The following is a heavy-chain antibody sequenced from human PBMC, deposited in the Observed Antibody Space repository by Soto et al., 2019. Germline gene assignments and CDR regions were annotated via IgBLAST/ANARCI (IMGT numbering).Heavy chain of an antibody. D-gene: IGHD1-26*01. V-gene: IGHV1-46*03. J-gene: IGHJ3*02. CDR2: INPSGGST. CDR1: GYTFTSYD. CDR3: ARDIVGATGAFDS. Sequence: ASVKVSCKASGYTFTSYDINWVRQATGQGLEWMGIINPSGGSTSYAQKFQGRVTMTRDTSTSTVYMELSSLRSEDTAVYYCARDIVGATGAFDSWGQGTMVTVSS.